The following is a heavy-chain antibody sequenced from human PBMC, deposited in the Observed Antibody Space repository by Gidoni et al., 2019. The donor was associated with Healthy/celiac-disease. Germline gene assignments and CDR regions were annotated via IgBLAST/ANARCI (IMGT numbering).Heavy chain of an antibody. CDR2: IIPIFGTA. Sequence: QVQLVQSGAAVTKPGSSVKVSCKASACTFSSYAISWVRQAPGQGLEWMGGIIPIFGTANYAQKFQGRVTITADESTSTAYMELSSLRSEDTAVYYCARLPTVGATYTFDYWGQGTLVTVSS. CDR3: ARLPTVGATYTFDY. CDR1: ACTFSSYA. V-gene: IGHV1-69*01. D-gene: IGHD1-26*01. J-gene: IGHJ4*02.